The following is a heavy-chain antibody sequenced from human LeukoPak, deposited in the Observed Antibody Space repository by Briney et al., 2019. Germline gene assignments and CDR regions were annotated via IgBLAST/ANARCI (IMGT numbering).Heavy chain of an antibody. CDR2: FSLGETT. CDR1: GASITTYS. J-gene: IGHJ5*02. CDR3: ARWDELDCAFGT. V-gene: IGHV4-59*08. D-gene: IGHD2-21*01. Sequence: PSETLSLTCSVSGASITTYSWNWLRRSPGKGLEWIGYFSLGETTSYTSPLTSRVTISRDTSKNQVSLKLTSVTAADTAVYYCARWDELDCAFGTWGPGTLVTVSS.